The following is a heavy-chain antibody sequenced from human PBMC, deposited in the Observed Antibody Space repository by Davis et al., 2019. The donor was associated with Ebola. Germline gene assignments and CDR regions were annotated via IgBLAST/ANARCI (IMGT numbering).Heavy chain of an antibody. J-gene: IGHJ4*02. CDR3: ARGVYGAYFDN. D-gene: IGHD4-17*01. CDR2: IEHHGRT. Sequence: PGGSLRLSCTVSGGSFSPYYWSWIRQPPGKGLEWTGYIEHHGRTEYIPSLNSRVTISLDTSRNQFSLKLSSVTAADTAVYYCARGVYGAYFDNWGQGTLVTVSS. CDR1: GGSFSPYY. V-gene: IGHV4-59*01.